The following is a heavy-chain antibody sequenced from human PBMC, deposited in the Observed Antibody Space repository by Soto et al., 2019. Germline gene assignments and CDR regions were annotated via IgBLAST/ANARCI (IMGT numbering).Heavy chain of an antibody. D-gene: IGHD2-8*01. V-gene: IGHV3-23*01. CDR3: ASNIVLMVYARSAY. J-gene: IGHJ4*02. Sequence: PGGSLRLSCAASGFTFSSYAMSWVRQAPGKGLEWVSSISGSGSNTYYAGSVQGRLTISRDNSKNTLYLQMNSLRAADTAVYYCASNIVLMVYARSAYWGQGTLVTVSS. CDR1: GFTFSSYA. CDR2: ISGSGSNT.